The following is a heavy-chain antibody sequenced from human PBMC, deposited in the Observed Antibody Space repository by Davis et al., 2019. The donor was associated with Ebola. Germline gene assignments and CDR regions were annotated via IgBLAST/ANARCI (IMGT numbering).Heavy chain of an antibody. J-gene: IGHJ6*02. V-gene: IGHV3-23*01. D-gene: IGHD2-15*01. Sequence: GESLKISCGASGFTFSSYAMSWVRQAPGKGLEWVSAISGSGGNTYYADSVKGRFTISRDNSKNTLYLQMNSLRAEDTAVYYCAKAGHCSGGSCYPGASPMDVWGQGTTVTVSS. CDR2: ISGSGGNT. CDR1: GFTFSSYA. CDR3: AKAGHCSGGSCYPGASPMDV.